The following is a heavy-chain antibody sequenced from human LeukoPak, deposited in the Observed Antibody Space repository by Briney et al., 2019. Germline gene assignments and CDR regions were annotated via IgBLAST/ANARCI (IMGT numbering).Heavy chain of an antibody. J-gene: IGHJ4*02. CDR1: GGSISSSTYY. D-gene: IGHD7-27*01. CDR2: MYYIGST. V-gene: IGHV4-39*07. Sequence: PSETLSLTCTVSGGSISSSTYYWGWIRQPPGKGLEWIASMYYIGSTYYNPSLKSRVTISVDTSKNQFSLKLSSVTAADTAVYYCARLMGDWGSPYYFDYWGQGTLVTVSS. CDR3: ARLMGDWGSPYYFDY.